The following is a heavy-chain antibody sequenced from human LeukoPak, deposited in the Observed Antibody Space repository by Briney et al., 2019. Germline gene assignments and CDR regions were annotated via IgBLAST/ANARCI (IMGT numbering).Heavy chain of an antibody. CDR3: ARDRAAGSDWLDP. Sequence: PSETLSLACTVSGGSIGLYHWTWIRQPPGKGLEWIGYVYYNGSTKYNLSLKSRVTISIDTPKNQFSRKLSSLTAADSAVYYCARDRAAGSDWLDPWGQGTLVTVSS. CDR2: VYYNGST. V-gene: IGHV4-59*01. CDR1: GGSIGLYH. J-gene: IGHJ5*02. D-gene: IGHD3-10*01.